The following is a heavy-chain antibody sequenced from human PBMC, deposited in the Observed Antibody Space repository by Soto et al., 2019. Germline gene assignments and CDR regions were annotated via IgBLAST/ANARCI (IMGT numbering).Heavy chain of an antibody. D-gene: IGHD5-18*01. Sequence: PSETLSLTCAVSGGSISSSNWWSWVRQPPGKGLEWIGEIYHSGSTNYNPSLKSRVTISVDKSKNQFSLKLSSVTAADTAVYYCARFLIPDTAMVDEYYYGMDVWGQGTTVTVSS. CDR1: GGSISSSNW. V-gene: IGHV4-4*02. CDR2: IYHSGST. CDR3: ARFLIPDTAMVDEYYYGMDV. J-gene: IGHJ6*02.